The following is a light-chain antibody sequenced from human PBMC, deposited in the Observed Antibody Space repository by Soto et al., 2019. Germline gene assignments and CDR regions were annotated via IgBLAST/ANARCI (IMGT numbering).Light chain of an antibody. CDR3: QQYNSFSPTWT. CDR1: QSISSY. V-gene: IGKV1-16*01. CDR2: AAS. J-gene: IGKJ1*01. Sequence: DIKMTQSPSSLSASVGDRVTFTCRASQSISSYLNWYQQTPGKAPKFLIYAASNLQGGVPSRFSGSGSGTEFTLTVTGLQPDDFATYYCQQYNSFSPTWTFGQGTKVDIK.